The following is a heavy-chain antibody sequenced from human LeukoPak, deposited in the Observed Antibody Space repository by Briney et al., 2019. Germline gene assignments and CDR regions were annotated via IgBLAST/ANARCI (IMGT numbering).Heavy chain of an antibody. CDR2: INHSGST. Sequence: SETLSLTCAVYGGSFSDYFWSWIRQPPGKGLEWIGEINHSGSTSYNPSLKSRVTISVDTSKNQFSLKLSSVTAADTAVYYCARLHVLRFLEWSPFDPWGQGTLVTVSS. D-gene: IGHD3-3*01. J-gene: IGHJ5*02. V-gene: IGHV4-34*01. CDR1: GGSFSDYF. CDR3: ARLHVLRFLEWSPFDP.